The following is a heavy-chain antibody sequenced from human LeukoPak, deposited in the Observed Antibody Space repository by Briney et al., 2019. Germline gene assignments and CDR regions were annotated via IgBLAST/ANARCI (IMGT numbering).Heavy chain of an antibody. CDR2: INHSGST. V-gene: IGHV4-34*01. J-gene: IGHJ6*04. D-gene: IGHD3-10*01. Sequence: SETLSLACAVYGGSFSGYYWSWIRQPPGKGLEWIGEINHSGSTNYNPSLKSRVTISVDTSKNQFSLKLSSVTAADTAVYYCARGSPGGGLGRHPPPSYYYGMDVWGKGTTVTVSS. CDR1: GGSFSGYY. CDR3: ARGSPGGGLGRHPPPSYYYGMDV.